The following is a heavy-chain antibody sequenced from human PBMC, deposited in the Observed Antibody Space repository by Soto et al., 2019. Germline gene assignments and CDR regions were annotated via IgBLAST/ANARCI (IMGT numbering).Heavy chain of an antibody. D-gene: IGHD3-16*01. J-gene: IGHJ6*01. CDR2: ISGSGGST. CDR1: GFTLKSYA. Sequence: GGLRLSCAGFGFTLKSYALSWVPPAPGKGLEWVSAISGSGGSTYYADSVKGRFTISRDNSKNTLYLQMNSLRAEDTAVYYCASTPGCLGYYYYGMSVWAQGTTVPVSS. V-gene: IGHV3-23*01. CDR3: ASTPGCLGYYYYGMSV.